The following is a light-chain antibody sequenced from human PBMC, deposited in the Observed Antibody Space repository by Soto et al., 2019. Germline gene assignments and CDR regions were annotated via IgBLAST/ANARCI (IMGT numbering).Light chain of an antibody. CDR1: SSHVVGYNY. J-gene: IGLJ1*01. CDR2: EVS. CDR3: ISYTSSRTGV. V-gene: IGLV2-14*01. Sequence: QSVLTQPASVTGCPGQSIHISCTATSSHVVGYNYVSWYQQHPGKAPKLMLHEVSNRHSGVSNRFSGSKSGNTASLTISGLHAEDEADYYCISYTSSRTGVFGTGAKVTVL.